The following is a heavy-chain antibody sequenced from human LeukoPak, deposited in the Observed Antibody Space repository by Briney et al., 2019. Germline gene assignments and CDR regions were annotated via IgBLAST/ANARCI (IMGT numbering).Heavy chain of an antibody. CDR1: GFTFSDYT. CDR2: ISSGNTYI. CDR3: ATGDYFSNGDIVVVPAAFDP. Sequence: GGSLRLSCEASGFTFSDYTMNWVRQAPGKGLEWVSSISSGNTYIYYADSVKGRFTISRDNSKNTLYLQMNSLRAEDTAVYYCATGDYFSNGDIVVVPAAFDPWGQGTLVTVSS. J-gene: IGHJ5*02. V-gene: IGHV3-21*01. D-gene: IGHD2-2*01.